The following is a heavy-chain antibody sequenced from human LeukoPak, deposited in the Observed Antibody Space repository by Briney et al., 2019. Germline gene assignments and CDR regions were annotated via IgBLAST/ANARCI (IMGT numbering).Heavy chain of an antibody. CDR1: GFTFSSYA. V-gene: IGHV3-23*01. D-gene: IGHD2-2*01. CDR2: ISGSGGST. CDR3: AKGVSPAAMRSYYFDY. Sequence: PGGSLRLSCAASGFTFSSYAMSWVRQAPGKGLEWVSAISGSGGSTYYADSVKGRFTISRGNSKNTLYLQMNSLRAEDTAVYYCAKGVSPAAMRSYYFDYWGQGTLVTVSS. J-gene: IGHJ4*02.